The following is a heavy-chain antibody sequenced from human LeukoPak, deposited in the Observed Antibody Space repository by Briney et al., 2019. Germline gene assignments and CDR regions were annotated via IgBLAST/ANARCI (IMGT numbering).Heavy chain of an antibody. V-gene: IGHV3-7*03. Sequence: PGGSLRLSCVASGLTFSSYWMSWVRQAPGKGLEWVANINQDGGEKYYVDSVKGRFTISRENAKNSLYLQMNSLRAEDTAVYYCAKMKRLGIPDAFDIWGQGTMVTVSS. CDR1: GLTFSSYW. J-gene: IGHJ3*02. CDR3: AKMKRLGIPDAFDI. D-gene: IGHD7-27*01. CDR2: INQDGGEK.